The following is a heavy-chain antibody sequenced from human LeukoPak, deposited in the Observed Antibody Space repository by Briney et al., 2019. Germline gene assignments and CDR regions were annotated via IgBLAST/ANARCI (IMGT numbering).Heavy chain of an antibody. CDR2: ISSSGGST. D-gene: IGHD3-9*01. Sequence: PGGSLRLSCAVSGFTFSSYAMSWVRQAPGKGLEWVSSISSSGGSTYYADSVKGRFTISRDNSKNTLYVQIKSLRAGDTAVYYCARDYTGYFPWGQGTLVIVSP. CDR3: ARDYTGYFP. J-gene: IGHJ5*02. V-gene: IGHV3-23*01. CDR1: GFTFSSYA.